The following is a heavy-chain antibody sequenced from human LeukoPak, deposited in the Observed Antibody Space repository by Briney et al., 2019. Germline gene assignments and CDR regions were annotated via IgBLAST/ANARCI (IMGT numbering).Heavy chain of an antibody. D-gene: IGHD2-15*01. V-gene: IGHV3-23*01. CDR3: AKRYCSGGSCYSAPSSYFDY. J-gene: IGHJ4*02. Sequence: GGSLRLSCAASGFTFSSYAMSWVRQAPGKGLEWVSAISGSSGSTYYADSVKGRFTISRDNSKNTLYLQMNSLRAEDTAVYYCAKRYCSGGSCYSAPSSYFDYWGQGTLVTVSS. CDR2: ISGSSGST. CDR1: GFTFSSYA.